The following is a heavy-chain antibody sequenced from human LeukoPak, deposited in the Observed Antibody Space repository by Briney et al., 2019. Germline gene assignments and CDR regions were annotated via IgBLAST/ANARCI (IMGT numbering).Heavy chain of an antibody. J-gene: IGHJ4*02. Sequence: GGSLRLSCAASGFTFSSYGMHWVRQAPGKGLEWVAFIRYDGSNKYYADSVKGRFTISRDNSKNTLHLQMNSLRAEDTAVYYCAKDRLWFGEFHFDYWGQGTLVTVSS. D-gene: IGHD3-10*01. CDR3: AKDRLWFGEFHFDY. V-gene: IGHV3-30*02. CDR1: GFTFSSYG. CDR2: IRYDGSNK.